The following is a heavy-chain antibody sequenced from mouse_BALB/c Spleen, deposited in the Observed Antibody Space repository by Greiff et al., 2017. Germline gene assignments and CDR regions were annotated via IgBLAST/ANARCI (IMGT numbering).Heavy chain of an antibody. J-gene: IGHJ4*01. D-gene: IGHD1-1*01. V-gene: IGHV5-17*02. CDR1: GFTFSSFG. CDR3: ARHYGSSRGYAMDY. Sequence: EVKLVESGGGLVKPGGSLKLSCAASGFTFSSFGMHWVRQAPEKGLEWVAYISSGSSTIYYADTVKGRFTISRDNPKNTLFLQMTSLRSEDTAMYYCARHYGSSRGYAMDYWGQGTSVTVSS. CDR2: ISSGSSTI.